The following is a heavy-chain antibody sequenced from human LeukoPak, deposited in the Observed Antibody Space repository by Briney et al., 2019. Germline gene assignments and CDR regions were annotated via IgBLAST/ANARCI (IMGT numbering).Heavy chain of an antibody. CDR2: IKQDGSEK. J-gene: IGHJ4*02. V-gene: IGHV3-7*01. D-gene: IGHD5-18*01. CDR3: ARGEWGLYSYGYDY. Sequence: GGSLRLSCAASGFTFSSYAMSWVRQAPGKGLEWVANIKQDGSEKYYVDSVKGRFTISRDNAKNSLYLQMNSLRAEDTAVYYCARGEWGLYSYGYDYWGQGTLVTVSS. CDR1: GFTFSSYA.